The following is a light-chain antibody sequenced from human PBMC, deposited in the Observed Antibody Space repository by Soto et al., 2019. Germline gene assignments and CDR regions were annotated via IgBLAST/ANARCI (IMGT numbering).Light chain of an antibody. V-gene: IGKV1-9*01. J-gene: IGKJ3*01. CDR2: AAS. CDR1: QDISNY. Sequence: DIQLTQSQSFLSASVGDRVIITCRASQDISNYLVGYQQKPGKAPKPLIYAASTLQSGVPSRFSGTGSGTEFTLTISCLQPEDLATYDCQQLKSYPFSFGPGTNVDIK. CDR3: QQLKSYPFS.